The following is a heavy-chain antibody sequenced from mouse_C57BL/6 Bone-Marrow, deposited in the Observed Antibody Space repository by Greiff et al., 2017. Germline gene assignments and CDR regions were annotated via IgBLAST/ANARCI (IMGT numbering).Heavy chain of an antibody. CDR1: GYTFTSYW. CDR2: IDPSASYT. Sequence: VQLQQPGAELVRPGTSVKLSCKASGYTFTSYWMHWVKPRPGQGLEWIGVIDPSASYTNYNQKFKGKATLTVDTSSSTAYMQLSSLTSEDSAVYYCAPMVTAYWGQGTLVTVSA. J-gene: IGHJ3*01. V-gene: IGHV1-59*01. D-gene: IGHD2-2*01. CDR3: APMVTAY.